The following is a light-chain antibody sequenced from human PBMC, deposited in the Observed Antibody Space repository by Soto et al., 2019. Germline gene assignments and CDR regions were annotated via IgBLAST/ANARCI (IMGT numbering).Light chain of an antibody. CDR2: DNN. CDR3: GSWDSSLTYV. J-gene: IGLJ1*01. V-gene: IGLV1-51*01. CDR1: SSNIGNNF. Sequence: QSVLTQPPSVSAAPGQKVTISCSGSSSNIGNNFVTWYQQLPGTAPKLPIYDNNKRPSGIPDRFSGSQSGTSATLGITGLQTGDEAVYYCGSWDSSLTYVFGTGTKLTVL.